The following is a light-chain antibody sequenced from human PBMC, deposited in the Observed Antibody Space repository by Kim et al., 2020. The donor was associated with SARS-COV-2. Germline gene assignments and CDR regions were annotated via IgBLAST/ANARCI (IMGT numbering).Light chain of an antibody. CDR3: NSRDSSGNHLV. CDR2: GRN. CDR1: SLRNYY. J-gene: IGLJ3*02. Sequence: ALGKTVRFTCQGDSLRNYYASWYQQKPRQAPVVVIYGRNDRPSGIPDRFSGSNSGNTASLTITGAQAEDEADYYCNSRDSSGNHLVFGGGTQLTVL. V-gene: IGLV3-19*01.